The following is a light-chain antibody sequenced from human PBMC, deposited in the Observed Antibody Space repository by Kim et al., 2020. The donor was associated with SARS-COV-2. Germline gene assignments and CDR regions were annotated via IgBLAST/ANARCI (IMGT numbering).Light chain of an antibody. CDR3: CSYAGSSTLEV. J-gene: IGLJ1*01. CDR2: EVS. Sequence: SITISCTGTSSDVGSYNLVSWYQQHPGKAPKLMIYEVSKRPSGVSNRFSGSKSGNTASLTISGLQAEDEADYYCCSYAGSSTLEVFGTGTKVTVL. V-gene: IGLV2-23*02. CDR1: SSDVGSYNL.